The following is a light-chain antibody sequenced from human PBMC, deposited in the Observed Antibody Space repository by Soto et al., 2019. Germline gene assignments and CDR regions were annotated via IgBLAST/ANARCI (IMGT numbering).Light chain of an antibody. CDR1: SGSVSSTYY. Sequence: QTVVTQEPSFSVSPGGTVTLTCGLNSGSVSSTYYPSWYQQTPGQAPRTLIYNTSTRSSGVPDRFSGSILGNKAALTITGAQADDESDYYCMLYMGSAILAFGGGTKVTVL. CDR3: MLYMGSAILA. J-gene: IGLJ2*01. V-gene: IGLV8-61*01. CDR2: NTS.